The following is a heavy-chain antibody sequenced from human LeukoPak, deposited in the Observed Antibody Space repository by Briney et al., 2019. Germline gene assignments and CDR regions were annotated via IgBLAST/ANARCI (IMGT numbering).Heavy chain of an antibody. V-gene: IGHV4-61*02. Sequence: SETLSLTCTVSGGSISSGSNYWSWIRQPAGKGLEWIGRIYTSGSTNYNPSLKSRVTISVDTSKNQFSLKLSSVTAADTAVYYCARDLSRDTAMDLFDYWGQGTLVTVSS. CDR1: GGSISSGSNY. J-gene: IGHJ4*02. CDR3: ARDLSRDTAMDLFDY. CDR2: IYTSGST. D-gene: IGHD5-18*01.